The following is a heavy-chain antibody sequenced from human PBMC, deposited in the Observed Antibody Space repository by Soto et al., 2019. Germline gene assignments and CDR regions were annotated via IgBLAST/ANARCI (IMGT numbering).Heavy chain of an antibody. CDR1: GGSISSYY. V-gene: IGHV4-59*01. D-gene: IGHD2-15*01. CDR3: AREGSYKNYYYYGMDV. CDR2: IYYSRST. J-gene: IGHJ6*02. Sequence: SETLSLTCTVSGGSISSYYWSWIRQPPGKGLEWIGYIYYSRSTNYNPSLKSRVTISVDTSKNQFSLKLSSVTAADTAVYYCAREGSYKNYYYYGMDVWGQGTTVTVSS.